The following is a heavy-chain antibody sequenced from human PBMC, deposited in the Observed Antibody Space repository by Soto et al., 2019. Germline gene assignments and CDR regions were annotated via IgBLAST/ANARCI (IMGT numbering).Heavy chain of an antibody. CDR1: GASVSSGTYY. J-gene: IGHJ6*02. D-gene: IGHD2-2*01. CDR2: ISYSGST. CDR3: ARDSVKQEIPGGFYYYGMDV. V-gene: IGHV4-61*01. Sequence: SETLSLTFTVSGASVSSGTYYWSWIRQPPGKGLEWIGYISYSGSTNYNPSLKSRVTISVETSKNQFSLKLTSVTAADTAVYYCARDSVKQEIPGGFYYYGMDVWGQGTTVTVSS.